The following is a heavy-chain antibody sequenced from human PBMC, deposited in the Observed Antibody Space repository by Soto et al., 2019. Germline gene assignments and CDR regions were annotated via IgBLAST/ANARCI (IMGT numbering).Heavy chain of an antibody. D-gene: IGHD1-1*01. CDR1: GGSLRSATYY. CDR3: AREETGNDALDI. Sequence: SETLSLTCAVSGGSLRSATYYWSWIRQHPGKGLEWIGYFYHSGSTYYKPSLRSRVTISLDTSKNQFSLNLRSVTDADTAIYYCAREETGNDALDIWGQGTLVTVSS. CDR2: FYHSGST. V-gene: IGHV4-31*11. J-gene: IGHJ3*02.